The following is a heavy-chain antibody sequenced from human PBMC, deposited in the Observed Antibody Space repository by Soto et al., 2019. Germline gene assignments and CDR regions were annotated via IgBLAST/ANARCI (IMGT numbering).Heavy chain of an antibody. D-gene: IGHD1-26*01. V-gene: IGHV6-1*01. CDR2: TYYRSKWYY. Sequence: QGQLQQSGPGLVKPSQTLSLTCAITGDSVSSNSAGWSGVRQSPSRGLEWLGRTYYRSKWYYEYAVSVRGRMTINPDTSENQYSLRLSSVTPEDSAVYFCARGEQYSGRIFDYWGQGTLVTVSS. J-gene: IGHJ4*01. CDR3: ARGEQYSGRIFDY. CDR1: GDSVSSNSAG.